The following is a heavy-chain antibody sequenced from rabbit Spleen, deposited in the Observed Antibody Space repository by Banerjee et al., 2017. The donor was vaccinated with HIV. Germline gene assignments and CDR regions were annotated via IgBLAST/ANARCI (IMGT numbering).Heavy chain of an antibody. V-gene: IGHV1S40*01. CDR1: GFTISSSYY. CDR3: ARDLVGVIGWNFYL. D-gene: IGHD1-1*01. J-gene: IGHJ4*01. Sequence: QSLEESGGGLVKPGASLTLTCKASGFTISSSYYMCWVRQAPGKGLEWIACINAATGKPVYATWAKGRFTISRTSSTTVTLRMTSLTAADTATYFCARDLVGVIGWNFYLWGPGTLVTVS. CDR2: INAATGKP.